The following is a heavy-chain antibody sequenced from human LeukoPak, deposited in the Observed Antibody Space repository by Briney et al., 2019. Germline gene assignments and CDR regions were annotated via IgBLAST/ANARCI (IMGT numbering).Heavy chain of an antibody. D-gene: IGHD2-15*01. CDR3: ARGGFCSGGSCPVDYYYYMDV. J-gene: IGHJ6*03. V-gene: IGHV3-74*01. Sequence: PGGSLRLSCATSGFTFSTFWMHWVRQAPGKGLVWVSRINHDGSSTSYADSVKGRFTISRDNAKNTLYLQLNSLRAEDTAVYYCARGGFCSGGSCPVDYYYYMDVWGKGTTVTVSS. CDR2: INHDGSST. CDR1: GFTFSTFW.